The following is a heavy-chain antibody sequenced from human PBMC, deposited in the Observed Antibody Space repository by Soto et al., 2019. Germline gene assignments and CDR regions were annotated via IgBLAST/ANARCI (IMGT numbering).Heavy chain of an antibody. J-gene: IGHJ6*02. CDR1: GFTFSSYS. D-gene: IGHD3-16*01. V-gene: IGHV3-21*01. CDR3: ARDMRGAHGYGMDV. Sequence: GGSLRLSCAASGFTFSSYSMNWVRQAPGKGLEWVSSISSSSSYIYYADSVKGRFTISRDNAKNSLYLQMNSLRAEDTAVYYCARDMRGAHGYGMDVWGQGTTVTVSS. CDR2: ISSSSSYI.